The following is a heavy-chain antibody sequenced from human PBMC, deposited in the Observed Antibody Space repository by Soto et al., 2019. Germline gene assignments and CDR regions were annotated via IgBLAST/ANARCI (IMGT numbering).Heavy chain of an antibody. J-gene: IGHJ4*02. D-gene: IGHD3-16*02. V-gene: IGHV3-23*01. CDR2: IGDSGGST. CDR3: AKLVLSATAY. CDR1: GFTFSNYA. Sequence: EVQLLESGGGLVQPGGSLRLSCAVSGFTFSNYAMTWVRQAPGKGLEWVSAIGDSGGSTYYADSVKGRFTISRDNSKNTLYLQMNSLSAEDTAVYYCAKLVLSATAYWGQGTLVTVSS.